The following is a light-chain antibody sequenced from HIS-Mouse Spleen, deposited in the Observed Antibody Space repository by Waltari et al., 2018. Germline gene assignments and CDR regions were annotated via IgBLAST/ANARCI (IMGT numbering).Light chain of an antibody. CDR2: EVS. J-gene: IGLJ2*01. CDR3: SSYAGSNNLV. Sequence: LTQPPSASGSPGQSVTISCTGTSSDVGGYNYVSWYQQHPGKAPKLMIYEVSKRPSGVPDRFSGSNSCNTASLTVSGLQAEDEADYYCSSYAGSNNLVFGGGTKLTVL. CDR1: SSDVGGYNY. V-gene: IGLV2-8*01.